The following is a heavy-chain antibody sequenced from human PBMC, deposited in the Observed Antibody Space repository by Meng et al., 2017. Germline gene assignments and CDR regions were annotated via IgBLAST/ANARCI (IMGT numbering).Heavy chain of an antibody. V-gene: IGHV7-4-1*02. CDR3: AREGRVDFDY. J-gene: IGHJ4*02. CDR2: INTNTGNP. D-gene: IGHD1-26*01. Sequence: VWVRQFGSELKKTWTSVKVSCNASGYTFTSYAMNWVRQAPGQGIEWMGWINTNTGNPTYAQGFTGRFVFSLDTSVSTAYLQISSLKAEDTAVYYCAREGRVDFDYWGQGTLVTVSS. CDR1: GYTFTSYA.